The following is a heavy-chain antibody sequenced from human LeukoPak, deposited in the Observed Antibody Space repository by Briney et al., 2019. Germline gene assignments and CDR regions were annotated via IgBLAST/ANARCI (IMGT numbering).Heavy chain of an antibody. CDR2: ISSDGSGK. Sequence: GGSLRLSRAASGFTFSTYWMTWIRQAPGKGLEWVASISSDGSGKYYMDSVKGRFTISRDNAKNSLFLQMNSLGAEDTAVYHCGRVRPGDADYWGQGTLVTVSS. V-gene: IGHV3-7*01. J-gene: IGHJ4*02. CDR3: GRVRPGDADY. CDR1: GFTFSTYW. D-gene: IGHD1-26*01.